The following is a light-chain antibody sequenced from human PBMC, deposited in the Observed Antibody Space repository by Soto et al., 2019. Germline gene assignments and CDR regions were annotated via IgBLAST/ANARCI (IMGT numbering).Light chain of an antibody. V-gene: IGKV3-20*01. Sequence: EIVLTQSPGTLSLSPGERSTLSCRASQSVGSCHLAWYQQKPGQTPRILIYAASTRATGIPDRFSGSGYGTDFTLTISRLEPEDFAVYYCKHLGASPQWAFGQGTEVEIK. J-gene: IGKJ1*01. CDR2: AAS. CDR3: KHLGASPQWA. CDR1: QSVGSCH.